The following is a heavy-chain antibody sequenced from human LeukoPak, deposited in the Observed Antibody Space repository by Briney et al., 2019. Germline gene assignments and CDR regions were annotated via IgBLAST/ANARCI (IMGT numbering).Heavy chain of an antibody. CDR2: INQDGSEE. CDR1: GFTFSTSW. D-gene: IGHD1-26*01. CDR3: ARDPEEWEIPPNY. J-gene: IGHJ4*02. Sequence: GGSLRLSCAASGFTFSTSWMTWVRQAPGKGLEWVANINQDGSEEEYADSVKGRFTIFRDNARNSVYLQMNRLRVDDTAVYYCARDPEEWEIPPNYWGQGTLVSVSS. V-gene: IGHV3-7*01.